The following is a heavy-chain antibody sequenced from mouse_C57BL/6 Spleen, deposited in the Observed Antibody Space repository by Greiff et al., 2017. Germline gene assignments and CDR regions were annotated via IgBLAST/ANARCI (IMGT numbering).Heavy chain of an antibody. CDR3: ARGGYGTHYFDY. Sequence: VQLQQPGAELVKPGASVKLSCKASGYTFTSYWMHWVKQRPGQGLEWIGMIHPNSGSTNYNEKFKSKATLTVDKSSSTAYMQLSSLTSEDSAVYYCARGGYGTHYFDYWGQGTTLTVSS. J-gene: IGHJ2*01. CDR1: GYTFTSYW. D-gene: IGHD1-1*01. CDR2: IHPNSGST. V-gene: IGHV1-64*01.